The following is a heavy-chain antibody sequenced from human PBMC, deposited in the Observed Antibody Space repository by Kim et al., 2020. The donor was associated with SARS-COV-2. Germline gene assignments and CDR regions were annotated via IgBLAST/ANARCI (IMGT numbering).Heavy chain of an antibody. Sequence: ASVKVSCKASGYTFTSYYMHWVRQAPGQGLEWMGIINPSGGSTGYAQKFQGRVTMTRDTSTSTVYMELSSLRSEDTAVYYCARDPALVGAFVNFWFDPWGQGTLVTVSS. CDR1: GYTFTSYY. J-gene: IGHJ5*02. CDR2: INPSGGST. V-gene: IGHV1-46*01. CDR3: ARDPALVGAFVNFWFDP. D-gene: IGHD1-26*01.